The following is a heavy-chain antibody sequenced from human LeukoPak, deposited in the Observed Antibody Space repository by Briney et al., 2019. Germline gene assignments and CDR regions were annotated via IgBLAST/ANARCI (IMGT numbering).Heavy chain of an antibody. CDR3: ARVSSGSYDNYFDY. Sequence: ASVKVSCKASGYTFTSYAMNWVRQAPGQGLEWMGWINTNTGNPTYAQGFTGRFVFSLDTSVSTAYLQISSLKAEDTAVYYCARVSSGSYDNYFDYWGQGTLVTVSS. CDR2: INTNTGNP. J-gene: IGHJ4*02. D-gene: IGHD1-26*01. CDR1: GYTFTSYA. V-gene: IGHV7-4-1*02.